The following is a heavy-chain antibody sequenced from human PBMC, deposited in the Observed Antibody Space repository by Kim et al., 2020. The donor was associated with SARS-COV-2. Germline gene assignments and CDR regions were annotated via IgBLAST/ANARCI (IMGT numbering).Heavy chain of an antibody. CDR1: GFTFSSYA. Sequence: GGSLRLSCAASGFTFSSYAMHWVRQAPGKGREWVAVISYDGSINYYPAPVKGGFPISKENSKNTLNLQMNGLRAEATAVNYCVRANSGTYPGSTAIWDRG. CDR3: VRANSGTYPGSTAI. D-gene: IGHD1-26*01. J-gene: IGHJ3*02. CDR2: ISYDGSIN. V-gene: IGHV3-30-3*01.